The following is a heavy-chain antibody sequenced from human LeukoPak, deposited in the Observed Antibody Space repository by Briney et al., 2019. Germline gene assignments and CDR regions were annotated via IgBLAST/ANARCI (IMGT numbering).Heavy chain of an antibody. D-gene: IGHD3-22*01. J-gene: IGHJ3*02. CDR1: GFTFSSYG. CDR2: ISSSSSYI. Sequence: GGSLRLSCAASGFTFSSYGMSWVRQAPGKGLEWVSSISSSSSYIYYADSVKGRFTISRDNAKNSLYLRMNSLRAEDTAVYYCARAYYYDSSGDDAFDIWGQGTMVTVSS. V-gene: IGHV3-21*01. CDR3: ARAYYYDSSGDDAFDI.